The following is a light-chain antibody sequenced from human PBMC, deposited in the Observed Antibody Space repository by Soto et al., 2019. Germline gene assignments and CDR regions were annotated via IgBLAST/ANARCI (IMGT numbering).Light chain of an antibody. V-gene: IGLV2-14*01. CDR2: DVS. J-gene: IGLJ2*01. Sequence: QSALTQPASVSGSPGQSIAISCTGTSSDIGDYNYVSWYQQNPGKAPKLMIFDVSNRPSGVSNRFSGSMSGNTASLTISGLQPEDEADYYCSSYTGGSTVVFGGGTKLTVL. CDR3: SSYTGGSTVV. CDR1: SSDIGDYNY.